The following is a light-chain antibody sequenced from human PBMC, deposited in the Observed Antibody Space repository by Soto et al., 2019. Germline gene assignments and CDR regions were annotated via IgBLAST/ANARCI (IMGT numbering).Light chain of an antibody. CDR3: SSYTSSSTWV. V-gene: IGLV2-14*03. Sequence: QSALTQPASVSGSPGQSVTISCTGTSSDVGGYSYVSWYQQHPGKAPKLMIYDVSNRPSGVSNRFSGSKSGNTASLTISGLQAEDEADYYCSSYTSSSTWVFGGGTKVTVL. J-gene: IGLJ3*02. CDR2: DVS. CDR1: SSDVGGYSY.